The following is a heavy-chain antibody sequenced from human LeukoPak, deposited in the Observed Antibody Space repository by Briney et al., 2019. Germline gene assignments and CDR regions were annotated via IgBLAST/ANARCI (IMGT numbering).Heavy chain of an antibody. CDR1: GGSIGNYD. J-gene: IGHJ4*02. V-gene: IGHV4-4*07. CDR2: ISTSGTT. Sequence: PSETLSLTCTVSGGSIGNYDWNRIRQPAGKGLEWIGRISTSGTTNYHPSLKSRVTLSLDTSKNQFSLNLRSVTAADTAIYFCARRHPYYYGSGTYSREDWGQGTLVTVSS. CDR3: ARRHPYYYGSGTYSRED. D-gene: IGHD3-10*01.